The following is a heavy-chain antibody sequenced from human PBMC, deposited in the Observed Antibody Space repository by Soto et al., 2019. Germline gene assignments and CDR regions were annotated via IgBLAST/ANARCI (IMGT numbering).Heavy chain of an antibody. J-gene: IGHJ6*02. CDR1: GGTFSSYA. CDR2: IIPIFGTA. D-gene: IGHD3-22*01. CDR3: ATEGVGSGSYYYGMDV. Sequence: QVQLVQSGAEVKKPGSSVKVSCTASGGTFSSYAITWVRQAPGQGLEWMGGIIPIFGTANYAQKFQGRVTITADESTSTAYMELSSLRSEDTAVYYCATEGVGSGSYYYGMDVWGQGTTVTVSS. V-gene: IGHV1-69*12.